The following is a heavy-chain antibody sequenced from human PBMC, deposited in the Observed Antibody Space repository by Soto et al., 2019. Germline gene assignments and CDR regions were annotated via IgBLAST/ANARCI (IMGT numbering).Heavy chain of an antibody. Sequence: SETLSLTCTVSGGSISSGDYYWGWIRQPPGKGLEWIGYIYYSGSTYYNPSLKSRVTISVDTSKNQFSLKLSSVTAADTAVYYCARDRDYYDSRGFDYWGQGTLVTVSS. V-gene: IGHV4-30-4*01. CDR2: IYYSGST. CDR1: GGSISSGDYY. D-gene: IGHD3-22*01. J-gene: IGHJ4*02. CDR3: ARDRDYYDSRGFDY.